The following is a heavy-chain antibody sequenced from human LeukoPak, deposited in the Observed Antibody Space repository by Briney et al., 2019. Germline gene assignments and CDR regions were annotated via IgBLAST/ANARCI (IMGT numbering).Heavy chain of an antibody. D-gene: IGHD3-22*01. CDR1: GYTFTGYY. Sequence: ASVRVSCKASGYTFTGYYMHWVRQAPGQGLEWMGWINPNSGGTNYAQKFQGRVTMTRDTSIGTAYMELSRLRSDDTAVYYCARDRVKYYYDSSGYTKDYWGQGTLVTVSS. CDR2: INPNSGGT. V-gene: IGHV1-2*02. CDR3: ARDRVKYYYDSSGYTKDY. J-gene: IGHJ4*02.